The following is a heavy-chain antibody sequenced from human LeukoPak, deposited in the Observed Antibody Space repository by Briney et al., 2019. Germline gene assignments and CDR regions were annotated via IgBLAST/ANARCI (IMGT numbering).Heavy chain of an antibody. D-gene: IGHD2-2*01. J-gene: IGHJ3*02. CDR2: IRSKANSYAT. V-gene: IGHV3-73*01. CDR1: GFTFSGSA. CDR3: TRVVVPAARDAFDI. Sequence: PGGSLKLSCAASGFTFSGSAMHWVRQASGKGLEWVGRIRSKANSYATAYAASVKGRFTISRDDSKNTAYLQMNSLKTEDTAVYYCTRVVVPAARDAFDIWGQGTMVTVSS.